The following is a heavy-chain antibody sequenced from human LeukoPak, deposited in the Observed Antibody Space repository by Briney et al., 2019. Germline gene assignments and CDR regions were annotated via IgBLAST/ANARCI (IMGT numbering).Heavy chain of an antibody. CDR1: GGTFSSYA. CDR3: ASHHLVVGATAYFDY. Sequence: SVKVSCKASGGTFSSYAISWVRRAPGQGLEWMGGIIPIFGTANYAQKFQGRVTITTDESTSTAYMELSSLRSEDTAVYYCASHHLVVGATAYFDYWGQGTLVTVSS. D-gene: IGHD1-26*01. CDR2: IIPIFGTA. J-gene: IGHJ4*02. V-gene: IGHV1-69*05.